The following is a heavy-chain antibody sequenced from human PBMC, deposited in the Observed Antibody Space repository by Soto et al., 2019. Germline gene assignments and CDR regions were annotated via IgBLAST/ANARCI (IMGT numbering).Heavy chain of an antibody. CDR2: IYYSGST. CDR3: ARHWYSSSWYGYSYYGMDV. Sequence: SETLSLTCTVSGGSISSYYWSWIRQPPGKGLEWIGYIYYSGSTNYNPSLKSRVTISVDTSKNQFSLKLSSVTAADTAVYYCARHWYSSSWYGYSYYGMDVWGQGTTVTVSS. CDR1: GGSISSYY. J-gene: IGHJ6*02. D-gene: IGHD6-13*01. V-gene: IGHV4-59*08.